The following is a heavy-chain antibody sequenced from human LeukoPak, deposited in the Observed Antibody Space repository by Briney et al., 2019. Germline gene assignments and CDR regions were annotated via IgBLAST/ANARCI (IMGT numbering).Heavy chain of an antibody. CDR1: GFTFSSYS. CDR2: ISSSSSYI. D-gene: IGHD6-19*01. Sequence: GGSLRLSCAASGFTFSSYSMTWVRRAPGKGLEWVSSISSSSSYIYYADSVKGRFTISRDNAKNSLYLQMNSLRAEDTAVYYCARDSLAVAGSFDYWGQGTLVTVSS. J-gene: IGHJ4*02. V-gene: IGHV3-21*01. CDR3: ARDSLAVAGSFDY.